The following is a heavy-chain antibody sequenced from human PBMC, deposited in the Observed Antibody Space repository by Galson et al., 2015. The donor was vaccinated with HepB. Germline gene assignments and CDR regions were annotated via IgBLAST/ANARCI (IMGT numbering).Heavy chain of an antibody. D-gene: IGHD3-10*01. J-gene: IGHJ4*03. CDR1: GFTFSRYS. Sequence: SLRLSCAASGFTFSRYSMNWVRQAPGKGLEWVSYISSSGSTIYYSDSVKGRFTVSRDNCKSSLYLQMNSLRADDTAVYYCARCPFTDYYGSGIYFDYWGHGTPVTVSS. CDR2: ISSSGSTI. CDR3: ARCPFTDYYGSGIYFDY. V-gene: IGHV3-48*01.